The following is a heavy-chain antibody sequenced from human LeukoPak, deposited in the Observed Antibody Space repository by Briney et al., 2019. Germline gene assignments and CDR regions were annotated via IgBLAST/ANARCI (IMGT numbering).Heavy chain of an antibody. CDR1: GYSFTNFY. Sequence: GASVKVSCKASGYSFTNFYMHWVRQAPGQGLEWMGIINPSGGSTSYAQKFQGRVTMTRDMSTSTVYMELSGPRSEDTAVYYCARDGVGAPGYYMDVWGKGTTVIVSS. CDR3: ARDGVGAPGYYMDV. J-gene: IGHJ6*03. D-gene: IGHD1-26*01. CDR2: INPSGGST. V-gene: IGHV1-46*01.